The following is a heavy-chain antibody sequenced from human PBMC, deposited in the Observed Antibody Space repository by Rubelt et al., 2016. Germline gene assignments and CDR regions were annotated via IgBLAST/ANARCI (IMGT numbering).Heavy chain of an antibody. D-gene: IGHD6-13*01. CDR1: GGSFSGYY. V-gene: IGHV4-34*01. Sequence: QVQLQQWGAGLLKPSETLSLTCAVYGGSFSGYYWSWIRQPPGKGLEWIGEINHSGSTTYNPSLKSRVTISVATSKNQFSLKLSSVTAADTAVYYCARGRRGSSSWLGRDYYGMDVWGQGTTVTVSS. CDR2: INHSGST. J-gene: IGHJ6*02. CDR3: ARGRRGSSSWLGRDYYGMDV.